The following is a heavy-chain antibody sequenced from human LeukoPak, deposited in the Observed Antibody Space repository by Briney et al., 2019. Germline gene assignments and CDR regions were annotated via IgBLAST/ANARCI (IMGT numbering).Heavy chain of an antibody. J-gene: IGHJ4*02. CDR2: IKQDGSEK. CDR1: GFTFTKHW. V-gene: IGHV3-7*01. Sequence: GGSLRVSCAASGFTFTKHWMSWVRQAPGKGLEWVANIKQDGSEKYYVDSAKGRFTISRDNAKNSLNLQMNSLRAEDTAVYYCVRNGGSLDYWGQGTLVTVSS. CDR3: VRNGGSLDY. D-gene: IGHD3-10*01.